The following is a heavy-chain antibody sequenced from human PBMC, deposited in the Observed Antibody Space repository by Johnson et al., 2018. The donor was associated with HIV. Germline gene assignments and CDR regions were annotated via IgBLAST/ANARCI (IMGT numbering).Heavy chain of an antibody. D-gene: IGHD3-16*01. CDR3: AKAPWRGGDPNSAFDI. CDR2: ISWNGGSI. J-gene: IGHJ3*02. V-gene: IGHV3-9*01. Sequence: VQLVESGGGLVQPGRSMRLSCAASGFTFDDYAMHWVRQAPGKGLEWVSGISWNGGSIGYADSVKGRFTISRDNAKNSLYLQMNSLRAEDTALYYCAKAPWRGGDPNSAFDIWGQGTMVTVSS. CDR1: GFTFDDYA.